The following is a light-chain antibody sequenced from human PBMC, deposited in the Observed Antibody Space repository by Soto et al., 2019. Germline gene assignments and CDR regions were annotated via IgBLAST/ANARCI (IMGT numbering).Light chain of an antibody. Sequence: IVLTQSPGTLSLSPGERATLSCRASQSISSNLAWYQQKPGQAPSLLIYGASTRATGIPARFSGSGSGTEFTLTISSLQPEDFAVYYCQQYNNWPRTFGQRTKVDI. J-gene: IGKJ1*01. CDR1: QSISSN. CDR3: QQYNNWPRT. CDR2: GAS. V-gene: IGKV3-15*01.